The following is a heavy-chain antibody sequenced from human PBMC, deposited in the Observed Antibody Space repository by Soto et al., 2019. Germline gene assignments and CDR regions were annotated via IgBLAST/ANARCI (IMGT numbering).Heavy chain of an antibody. CDR3: ARMDTVTTLYY. CDR1: GGSFSGYY. V-gene: IGHV4-34*01. D-gene: IGHD4-17*01. Sequence: QVQLQQWGAGLLKPSETLSLTCAVYGGSFSGYYWSWIRQPPGKGLEWIGEINQSGSTNYNPSLKSRVTISVDTSKNQFSLKLSSVTAADTAVYYCARMDTVTTLYYWGQGTLVTVSS. CDR2: INQSGST. J-gene: IGHJ4*02.